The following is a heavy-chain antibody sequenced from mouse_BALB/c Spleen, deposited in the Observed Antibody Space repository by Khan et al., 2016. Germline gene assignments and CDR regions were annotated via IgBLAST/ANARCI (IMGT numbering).Heavy chain of an antibody. D-gene: IGHD1-1*01. CDR2: ISYSGST. V-gene: IGHV3-2*02. Sequence: EVQLQESGPGLVKPSQSLSLTCTVTGYSITSDYAWNWIRQFPGNKLEWMGYISYSGSTSYNPYLKSRISITRDTSKNQFFLQLNSVTTEYTATYYCARDYYGSSYFDYWGQGTTLTVSS. CDR3: ARDYYGSSYFDY. J-gene: IGHJ2*01. CDR1: GYSITSDYA.